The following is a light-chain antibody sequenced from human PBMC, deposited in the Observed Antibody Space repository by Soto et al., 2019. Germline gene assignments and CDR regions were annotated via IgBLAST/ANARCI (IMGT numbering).Light chain of an antibody. CDR2: DVT. J-gene: IGLJ3*02. V-gene: IGLV2-14*01. CDR3: ISYTSRNTRV. Sequence: QSVLTQPASVSGSPGQSITISCTGTSSDVGNYNYVSWYQQYPGKAPKLIIYDVTNRPSGVSNRFSGSKSGNTASLTISGLQAEDEADYYCISYTSRNTRVFGGGTKLTVL. CDR1: SSDVGNYNY.